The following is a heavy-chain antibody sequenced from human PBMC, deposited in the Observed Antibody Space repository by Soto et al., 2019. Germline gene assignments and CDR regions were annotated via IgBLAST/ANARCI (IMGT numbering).Heavy chain of an antibody. Sequence: AGGSLRLSCAASGFTFSSYGMHWIRQAPGKGLEWVAVIWYDGSNKYYADSVKGRFTISRDNSKNTLYLQMNSLRAEDTAVYYCARDRTHPGWQQLVQGNYYYGMDVWGQGTTVTVSS. CDR2: IWYDGSNK. CDR3: ARDRTHPGWQQLVQGNYYYGMDV. CDR1: GFTFSSYG. D-gene: IGHD6-13*01. J-gene: IGHJ6*02. V-gene: IGHV3-33*01.